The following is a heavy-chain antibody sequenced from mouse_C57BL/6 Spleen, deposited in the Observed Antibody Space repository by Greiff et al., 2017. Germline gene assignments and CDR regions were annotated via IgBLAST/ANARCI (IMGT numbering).Heavy chain of an antibody. J-gene: IGHJ1*03. CDR3: ARAYYYGSSFDV. V-gene: IGHV5-17*01. CDR2: ISSGSSTI. D-gene: IGHD1-1*01. CDR1: GFTFSDYG. Sequence: EVHLVESGGGLVKPGGSLKLSCAASGFTFSDYGMHWVRQAPEKGLEWVAYISSGSSTIYYADTVKGRFTISRDNAKNTLFLQMTSLRSEDTAMYYCARAYYYGSSFDVWGTGTTVTVSS.